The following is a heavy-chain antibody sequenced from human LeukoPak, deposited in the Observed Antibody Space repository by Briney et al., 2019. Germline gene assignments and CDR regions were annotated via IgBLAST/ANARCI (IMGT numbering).Heavy chain of an antibody. CDR1: GGTFSSYA. CDR3: ASHGGAPRGIIVVVTAIRGYFDY. V-gene: IGHV1-69*13. D-gene: IGHD2-21*02. CDR2: IMPIFGTA. Sequence: SVKVSCKASGGTFSSYAISWVRQAPGQGLEWMGGIMPIFGTANYAQKFQGRVTITADESTSTAYMELSSLRSEDTAVYYCASHGGAPRGIIVVVTAIRGYFDYWGQGTLVTVSS. J-gene: IGHJ4*02.